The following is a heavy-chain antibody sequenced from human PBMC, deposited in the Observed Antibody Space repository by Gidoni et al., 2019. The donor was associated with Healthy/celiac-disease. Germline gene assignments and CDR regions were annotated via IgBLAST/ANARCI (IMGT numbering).Heavy chain of an antibody. CDR1: GFTFSSYA. V-gene: IGHV3-30-3*01. CDR3: ARDRGTYYDFWSGYWRLIYYGMDV. CDR2: ISYDGSNK. D-gene: IGHD3-3*01. Sequence: QVQLVESGGGVVQPGRSLRLSCAASGFTFSSYAMHWVRRAPGKGLEWVAVISYDGSNKYYADSVKGRFTISRDNSKNTLYLQMNSLRAEDTAVYYCARDRGTYYDFWSGYWRLIYYGMDVWGQGTTVTVSS. J-gene: IGHJ6*02.